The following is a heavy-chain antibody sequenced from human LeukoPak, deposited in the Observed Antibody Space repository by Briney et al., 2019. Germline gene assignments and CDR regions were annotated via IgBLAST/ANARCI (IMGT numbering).Heavy chain of an antibody. CDR2: IFHSGSV. D-gene: IGHD2-15*01. CDR1: GYSIISDYF. V-gene: IGHV4-38-2*02. CDR3: ARVVASTSIDS. J-gene: IGHJ4*02. Sequence: NPSETLSLTCIVSGYSIISDYFWGWVRPPPGKGPEWIGSIFHSGSVFYNPSLRSRVTLSIEPSKNRFSLELTSVTAADTAIYYCARVVASTSIDSWGQGTLVTVSS.